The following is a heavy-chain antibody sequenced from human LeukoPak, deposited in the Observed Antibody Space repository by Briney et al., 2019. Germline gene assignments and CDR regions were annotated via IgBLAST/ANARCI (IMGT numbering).Heavy chain of an antibody. CDR3: ARGGCSSTSCYVPHPPLPYSYYYTMDV. J-gene: IGHJ6*02. V-gene: IGHV3-30-3*01. CDR1: GFSFSRYT. D-gene: IGHD2-2*01. Sequence: PGGSLRLSCAASGFSFSRYTMHWVRRAPGKGLEWVAVISSDGNNEDCADSVKGRFTISRDNSRNTLSLQINSLRPEDTGLFYCARGGCSSTSCYVPHPPLPYSYYYTMDVWGQGTTVTVSS. CDR2: ISSDGNNE.